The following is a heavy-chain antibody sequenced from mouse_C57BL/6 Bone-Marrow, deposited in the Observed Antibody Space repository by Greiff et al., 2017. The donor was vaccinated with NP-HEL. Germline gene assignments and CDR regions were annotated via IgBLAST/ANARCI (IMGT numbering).Heavy chain of an antibody. D-gene: IGHD1-1*01. Sequence: QVQLQQSGAELVRPGASVTLSCKASGYTFTDYEMHWVKQTPVHGLEWIGDIDPETGGTAYIQKFKGKAILTADKSSSTAYMELRSLTSEDSAGSYDTNPYYGSCAWFAYWGQGTLVTVSA. CDR3: TNPYYGSCAWFAY. J-gene: IGHJ3*01. CDR1: GYTFTDYE. V-gene: IGHV1-15*01. CDR2: IDPETGGT.